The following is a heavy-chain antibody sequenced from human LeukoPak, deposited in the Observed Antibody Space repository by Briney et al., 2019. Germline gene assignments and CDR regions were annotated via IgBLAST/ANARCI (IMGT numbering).Heavy chain of an antibody. Sequence: PGGSLRLSCAVSGFTSEFTFSDYEMYWVRQAPGKGLEWVSYISSSGSTKYYADSVKGRFTISRDNAKNSLFLQMNSLRAEDTVVYYCATMAVASAFDYWGHGTLGNASS. J-gene: IGHJ4*01. CDR2: ISSSGSTK. D-gene: IGHD6-19*01. V-gene: IGHV3-48*03. CDR1: GFTSEFTFSDYE. CDR3: ATMAVASAFDY.